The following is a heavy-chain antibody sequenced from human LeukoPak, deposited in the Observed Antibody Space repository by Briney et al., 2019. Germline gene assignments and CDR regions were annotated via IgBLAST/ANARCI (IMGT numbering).Heavy chain of an antibody. CDR1: GYSISSGYY. CDR2: IYHSGST. D-gene: IGHD3-22*01. V-gene: IGHV4-38-2*02. Sequence: SETLSLTCTVSGYSISSGYYWGWIRQPPGKGLEWIGSIYHSGSTYYNPSLKSRVTISVDTSKNQFSLKLSSVTAADTAVYHCARGGLGVLVVALSEPWGQGTLVTVSS. CDR3: ARGGLGVLVVALSEP. J-gene: IGHJ5*02.